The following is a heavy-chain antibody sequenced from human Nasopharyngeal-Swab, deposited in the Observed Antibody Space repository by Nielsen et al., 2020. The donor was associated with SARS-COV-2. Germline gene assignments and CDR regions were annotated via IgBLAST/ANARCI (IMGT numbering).Heavy chain of an antibody. Sequence: ASVKVSCKASGYTFTSYYMHWVRQAPGQGLEWMGIINPSGGSTSYAQKFQGRVTMTRDTSTSTVYMELSSLRSEDTAVYYCARSQRIAAAGPPPNYWGQGTLVTVSS. CDR1: GYTFTSYY. CDR3: ARSQRIAAAGPPPNY. D-gene: IGHD6-13*01. CDR2: INPSGGST. J-gene: IGHJ4*02. V-gene: IGHV1-46*01.